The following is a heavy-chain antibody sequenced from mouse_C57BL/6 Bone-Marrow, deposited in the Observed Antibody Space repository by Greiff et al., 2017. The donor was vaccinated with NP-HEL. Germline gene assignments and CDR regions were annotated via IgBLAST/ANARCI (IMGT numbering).Heavy chain of an antibody. J-gene: IGHJ1*03. Sequence: VQLQQPGAELVKPGASVKMSCKASGYTFTSYWITWVKQRPGQGLEWIGDIYPGSGSTNYNEKFKSKATLTVDTSSSTAYMQLSSLTSEDSAVYYCARPWDGDVGYFDVWGTGTTVTVSS. CDR1: GYTFTSYW. CDR3: ARPWDGDVGYFDV. V-gene: IGHV1-55*01. D-gene: IGHD4-1*01. CDR2: IYPGSGST.